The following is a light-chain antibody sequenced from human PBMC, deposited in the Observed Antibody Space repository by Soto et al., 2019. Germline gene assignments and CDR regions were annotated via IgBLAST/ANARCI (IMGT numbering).Light chain of an antibody. CDR3: SSYTTSSTRI. CDR2: EVT. CDR1: SSDVGAYNY. J-gene: IGLJ2*01. V-gene: IGLV2-14*01. Sequence: QSVLTQPASVSGSPGQSITISCTGTSSDVGAYNYVSWYQQHPGKAPKLLIYEVTNQPFGVSNRFSGSKSGNTASLTIAGLQTEDEADYYCSSYTTSSTRIFGGGTKLTVL.